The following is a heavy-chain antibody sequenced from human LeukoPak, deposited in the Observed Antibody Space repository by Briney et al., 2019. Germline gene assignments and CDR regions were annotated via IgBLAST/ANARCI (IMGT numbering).Heavy chain of an antibody. CDR1: GYTFTSYG. CDR2: ISAYNGNT. V-gene: IGHV1-18*01. J-gene: IGHJ6*02. D-gene: IGHD3-22*01. Sequence: ASVKVSCKASGYTFTSYGISWVRQAPGQGLEWMGWISAYNGNTNYAQKLQGRVTMTTDTSTSTAYMELRSLRSDDTAVYYCARGPIDRVVITRESTYYYYYYGMDVWGQGTTVTVSS. CDR3: ARGPIDRVVITRESTYYYYYYGMDV.